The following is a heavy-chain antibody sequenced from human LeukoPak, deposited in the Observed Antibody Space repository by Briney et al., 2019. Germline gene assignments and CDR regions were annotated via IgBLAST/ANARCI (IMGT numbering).Heavy chain of an antibody. V-gene: IGHV1-69*04. CDR2: IIPILGIA. D-gene: IGHD2-2*01. CDR1: GGTFSSYA. Sequence: SVKVSCKASGGTFSSYAISWVRQAPGQGLEWMGRIIPILGIANYAQKFQGRVTITADKSTSTAYMELRSLRSDDTAVYYCARVFPYCSSTSYYCYYYMDVWGKGTTVTISS. CDR3: ARVFPYCSSTSYYCYYYMDV. J-gene: IGHJ6*03.